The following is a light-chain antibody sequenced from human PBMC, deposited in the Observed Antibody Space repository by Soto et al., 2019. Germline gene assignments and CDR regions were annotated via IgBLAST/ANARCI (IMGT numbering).Light chain of an antibody. CDR1: QSVSSY. CDR3: KHRGTGPPWT. CDR2: DAS. V-gene: IGKV3-11*01. J-gene: IGKJ1*01. Sequence: EIVLTQSPATLSLSPGERATLSCRASQSVSSYLAWYQQKPGQAPRLLIYDASNRATGIPARFSGSGSGTALTPTISSLEPKDFAVYYCKHRGTGPPWTFAKGPRWKSN.